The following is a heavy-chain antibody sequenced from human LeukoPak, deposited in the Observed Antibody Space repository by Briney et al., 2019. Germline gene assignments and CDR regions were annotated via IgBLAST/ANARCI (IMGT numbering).Heavy chain of an antibody. J-gene: IGHJ6*02. D-gene: IGHD1-26*01. CDR2: IIPIFGTA. Sequence: SVKVSCKASGGTFSSYAISWVRQAPGQGLEWMGGIIPIFGTANYAQKFQGRVTITADESTSTAYMELSSLRSEDTAVYYCARVDPSIVGATGPLYYYYYGMDVWGQGTTVTVTS. V-gene: IGHV1-69*01. CDR1: GGTFSSYA. CDR3: ARVDPSIVGATGPLYYYYYGMDV.